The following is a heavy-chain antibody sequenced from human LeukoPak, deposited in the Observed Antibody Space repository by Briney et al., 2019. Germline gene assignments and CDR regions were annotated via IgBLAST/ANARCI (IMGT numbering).Heavy chain of an antibody. D-gene: IGHD4-17*01. Sequence: SETLSLPCTVSGGSFSSGDYYWSWIRQHPGKGLEWIGYIYYSGSTYYNPSLKSRVTISVDTSRNQFSLKLSSVTAADTAVYYCASGIYGDYWFDPWGQGTLVTVSS. J-gene: IGHJ5*02. CDR3: ASGIYGDYWFDP. CDR2: IYYSGST. CDR1: GGSFSSGDYY. V-gene: IGHV4-31*03.